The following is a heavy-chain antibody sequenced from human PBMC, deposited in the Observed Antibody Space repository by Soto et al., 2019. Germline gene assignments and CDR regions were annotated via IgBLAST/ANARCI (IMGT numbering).Heavy chain of an antibody. CDR1: GFTFSSYG. D-gene: IGHD2-15*01. CDR2: ISYDGSNK. J-gene: IGHJ6*02. Sequence: QVQLVESGGGVVQPGRSLRLSCAASGFTFSSYGMHWVRQAPGKGLEWVAVISYDGSNKYYADSVKGRFNISRDNSKNPLYLQMNSLRAEDTAVYLCAKKTVVASTQLQAPYCYCGMDGWRQGTTLTV. V-gene: IGHV3-30*18. CDR3: AKKTVVASTQLQAPYCYCGMDG.